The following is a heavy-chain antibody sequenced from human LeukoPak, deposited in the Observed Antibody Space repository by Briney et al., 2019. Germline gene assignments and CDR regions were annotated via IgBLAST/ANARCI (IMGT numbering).Heavy chain of an antibody. CDR1: GYTFTSYG. V-gene: IGHV1-69*06. CDR3: ASGWGYGAFDI. J-gene: IGHJ3*02. Sequence: EASVKVSCKASGYTFTSYGISWVRQAPGQGLEWMGGIIPIFGTANYAQKFQGRVTITADKSTSTAYMELSSLRSEDTAVYYCASGWGYGAFDIWGQGTMVTVSS. D-gene: IGHD3-16*01. CDR2: IIPIFGTA.